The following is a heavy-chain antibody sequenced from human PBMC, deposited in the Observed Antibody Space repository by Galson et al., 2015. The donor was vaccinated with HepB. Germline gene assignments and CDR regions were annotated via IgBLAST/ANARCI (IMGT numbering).Heavy chain of an antibody. CDR3: ASVRVGAAYPFDY. CDR2: IYYSGST. J-gene: IGHJ4*02. CDR1: GGSISSGGYY. Sequence: TLSLTCTVSGGSISSGGYYWSWIRQHPGKGLEWIGYIYYSGSTYYNPSLKSRVTISVDTSKNQFSLKLSSVTAADTAVYYCASVRVGAAYPFDYWGQGTLVTVSS. D-gene: IGHD1-26*01. V-gene: IGHV4-31*03.